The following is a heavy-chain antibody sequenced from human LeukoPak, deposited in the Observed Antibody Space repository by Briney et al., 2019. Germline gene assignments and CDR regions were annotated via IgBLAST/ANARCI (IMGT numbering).Heavy chain of an antibody. Sequence: PGGSLRLSCAASGFTFSNYAMNWVRQAPGKGLEWVSGINGRGYSTYYADSVKGRFTISRDNAKNSLYLQMNSLRAEDTAVYYCAELGITMIGGVWGKGTTVTVSS. V-gene: IGHV3-23*01. J-gene: IGHJ6*04. CDR1: GFTFSNYA. D-gene: IGHD3-10*02. CDR3: AELGITMIGGV. CDR2: INGRGYST.